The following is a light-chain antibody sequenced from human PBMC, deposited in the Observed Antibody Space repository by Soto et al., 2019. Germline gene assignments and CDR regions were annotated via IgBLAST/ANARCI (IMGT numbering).Light chain of an antibody. CDR2: EGS. CDR3: CSFAGSTPS. CDR1: SSDIGNYNL. Sequence: QSALTQPASVSGSPGQSITISCTGTSSDIGNYNLVSWYQQHPGKAPKLIIYEGSKRPSGVSNRFSAFKSGNTASLTISGLQAEDGADYYCCSFAGSTPSFGGGTKVTVL. J-gene: IGLJ2*01. V-gene: IGLV2-23*01.